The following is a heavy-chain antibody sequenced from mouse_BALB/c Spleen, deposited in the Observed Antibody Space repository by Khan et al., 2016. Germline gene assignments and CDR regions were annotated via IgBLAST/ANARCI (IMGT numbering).Heavy chain of an antibody. J-gene: IGHJ2*01. V-gene: IGHV3-1*02. CDR3: GREDYCYGRSYVDY. CDR2: IQYSGST. CDR1: GYSITSGYC. D-gene: IGHD1-1*01. Sequence: VQLKQSGPDLVKPSQSLSLTCTVTGYSITSGYCWHWIRQFPGNKLEWMGYIQYSGSTTYNPSLKSRIFITRDTSKNQFFLELNSVTTEDTATYYCGREDYCYGRSYVDYWGQGTTLTVSS.